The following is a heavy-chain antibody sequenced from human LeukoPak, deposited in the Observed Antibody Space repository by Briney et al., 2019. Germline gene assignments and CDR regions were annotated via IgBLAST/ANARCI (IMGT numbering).Heavy chain of an antibody. J-gene: IGHJ4*02. V-gene: IGHV4-59*08. CDR3: ARHFSSYYLDS. D-gene: IGHD3-10*01. CDR1: GGSISSYY. CDR2: VYYSATT. Sequence: AETLSLTCTVSGGSISSYYWSWIRQPPGKGLEWIGYVYYSATTNYTPSLMSPVTISVDTSKNQFSLKLNSVTATDTAVYYCARHFSSYYLDSCGQGTLVTVSS.